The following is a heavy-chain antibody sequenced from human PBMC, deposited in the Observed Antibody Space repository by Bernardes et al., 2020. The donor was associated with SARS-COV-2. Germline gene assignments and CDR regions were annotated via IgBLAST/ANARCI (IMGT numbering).Heavy chain of an antibody. CDR1: GSTFCSYA. CDR3: ARDLWKRSGATTPYYYYGMDV. D-gene: IGHD1-26*01. Sequence: WKAFGSTFCSYAISWVRQAPGQGLEWMGGLIPIFGTAKYAQKFQGRVTITADESTSTAYMELSSLRSEDTAVYYCARDLWKRSGATTPYYYYGMDVWGQGTTVTVSS. V-gene: IGHV1-69*01. CDR2: LIPIFGTA. J-gene: IGHJ6*02.